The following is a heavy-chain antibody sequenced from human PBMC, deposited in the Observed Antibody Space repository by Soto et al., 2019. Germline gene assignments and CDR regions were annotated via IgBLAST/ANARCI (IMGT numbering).Heavy chain of an antibody. CDR3: AKNRITMIVRGGVFDI. V-gene: IGHV1-69*01. CDR1: GGTFSSYA. J-gene: IGHJ3*02. Sequence: QVQLVQSGAEVKKPGSSVKVSCKASGGTFSSYAISWVRQAPGQGLEWMGGIIPIFGTANYAQKCQGRVRITADESTITAYKELSSLRSEDTAVYYCAKNRITMIVRGGVFDIWGQGTMVTVSS. CDR2: IIPIFGTA. D-gene: IGHD3-22*01.